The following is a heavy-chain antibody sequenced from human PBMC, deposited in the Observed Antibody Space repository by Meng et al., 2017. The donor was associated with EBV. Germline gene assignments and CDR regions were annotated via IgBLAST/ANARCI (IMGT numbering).Heavy chain of an antibody. CDR2: INHSGST. J-gene: IGHJ4*02. CDR1: GGSLSGYY. V-gene: IGHV4-34*01. Sequence: QVQPTQWGGGTLEPSETLFLPCAVHGGSLSGYYWSWIRQPPGKGLEWIGGINHSGSTNYNPSLKSRVTISVDTSKNQFSLKLSSVTAADTAVYYCARGRWLQPGSYFDYWGQGTLVTVSS. D-gene: IGHD5-24*01. CDR3: ARGRWLQPGSYFDY.